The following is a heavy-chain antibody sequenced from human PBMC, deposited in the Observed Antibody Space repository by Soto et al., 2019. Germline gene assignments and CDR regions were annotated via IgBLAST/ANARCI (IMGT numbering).Heavy chain of an antibody. D-gene: IGHD3-3*01. CDR3: AKGPTIFGVVISFEYYYGMDV. Sequence: GGSLRLSCAASTFTFNNYAMSWVRQAPGKGLEWVSAISGSGATTYYADSVKGRFTISRDNSKNTLDLQMNSLRAEDTAVYYCAKGPTIFGVVISFEYYYGMDVWGRGTTVTVSS. CDR2: ISGSGATT. J-gene: IGHJ6*02. CDR1: TFTFNNYA. V-gene: IGHV3-23*01.